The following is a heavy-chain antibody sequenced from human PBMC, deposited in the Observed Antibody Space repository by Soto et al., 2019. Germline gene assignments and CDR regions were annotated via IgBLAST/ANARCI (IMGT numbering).Heavy chain of an antibody. CDR1: EFTFINYE. D-gene: IGHD3-22*01. V-gene: IGHV3-48*03. CDR2: ISYTGSTI. Sequence: PGWSLRLSCVCSEFTFINYEMKWVRQAPGKGLEWVSYISYTGSTIYYADSVRGRFTISRDNSKNSLYLQMNSLRAEDTAVYYCARGLRNYYDRSGLHYWGQGTLVTVSS. J-gene: IGHJ4*02. CDR3: ARGLRNYYDRSGLHY.